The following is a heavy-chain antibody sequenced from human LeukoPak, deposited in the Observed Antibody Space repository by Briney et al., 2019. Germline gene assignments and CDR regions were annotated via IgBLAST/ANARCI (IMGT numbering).Heavy chain of an antibody. V-gene: IGHV4-59*01. CDR3: GRGYRPPSSGFDC. CDR2: VHNSGTT. Sequence: PSETLSLTCTVSGGSISSYYWNWIRQPPGKGLEWIGFVHNSGTTNYNLSLKSRVTISLDTSKTQFSLKLSSVTAADTAVYYCGRGYRPPSSGFDCWGQGTLVTVSS. J-gene: IGHJ4*02. CDR1: GGSISSYY. D-gene: IGHD6-19*01.